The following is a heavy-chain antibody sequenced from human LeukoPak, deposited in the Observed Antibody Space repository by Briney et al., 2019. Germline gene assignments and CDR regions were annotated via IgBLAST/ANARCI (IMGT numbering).Heavy chain of an antibody. CDR1: GFTFSRYA. Sequence: GGSLRLPCAASGFTFSRYAMHWVRQAPGKGLELVGLISKDGSNKYYADSVKGRFSISRDNSKNTLYLQMNSLRAEDTAVYYCTRDNYYDSSDKPLTAFDIWGQGTMVTVSS. J-gene: IGHJ3*02. CDR2: ISKDGSNK. D-gene: IGHD3-22*01. CDR3: TRDNYYDSSDKPLTAFDI. V-gene: IGHV3-30-3*01.